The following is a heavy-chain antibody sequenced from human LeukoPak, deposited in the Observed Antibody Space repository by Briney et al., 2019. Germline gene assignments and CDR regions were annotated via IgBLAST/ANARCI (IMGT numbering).Heavy chain of an antibody. Sequence: GGSLRLSCAASGFTFSSYGMHWVRQAPGKGLEWVAFIRYDGSNKYYADSVKGRFTISRDNSKNTLYLQMNSLRAEDTAVYYCARDCGGDCYGYDAFDIWGQGTMVTVSS. D-gene: IGHD2-21*02. CDR3: ARDCGGDCYGYDAFDI. CDR2: IRYDGSNK. CDR1: GFTFSSYG. V-gene: IGHV3-30*02. J-gene: IGHJ3*02.